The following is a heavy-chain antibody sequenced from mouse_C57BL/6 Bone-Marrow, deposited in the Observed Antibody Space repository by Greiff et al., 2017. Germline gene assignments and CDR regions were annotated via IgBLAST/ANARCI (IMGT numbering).Heavy chain of an antibody. CDR1: GYNFTNYW. Sequence: VQLQQSGAELVRPGTSVKMSCKASGYNFTNYWIGWAKQRPGHGLEWIGDIYPGGGYTNYTEKFKGKATLTADKSSSTAYLQLSSLTSEDSAIYYSARSTVVASWYFDVWGTGTMGTVSA. D-gene: IGHD1-1*01. J-gene: IGHJ1*03. CDR3: ARSTVVASWYFDV. CDR2: IYPGGGYT. V-gene: IGHV1-63*01.